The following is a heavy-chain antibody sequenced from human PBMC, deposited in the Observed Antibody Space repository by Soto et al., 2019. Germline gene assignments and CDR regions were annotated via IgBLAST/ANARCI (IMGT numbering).Heavy chain of an antibody. CDR2: ISFTGSII. Sequence: QVQLVESGGGLVKPGGSLRLSCAASGFTFSDYYMSWIRQAPGKGLEWISYISFTGSIIYYADSLKGRFTVSRDNAKNSLYLQMNSLRAEDTAVYYCARVIMATKHFDYWGQGTLVTGSS. D-gene: IGHD5-12*01. CDR3: ARVIMATKHFDY. V-gene: IGHV3-11*01. J-gene: IGHJ4*02. CDR1: GFTFSDYY.